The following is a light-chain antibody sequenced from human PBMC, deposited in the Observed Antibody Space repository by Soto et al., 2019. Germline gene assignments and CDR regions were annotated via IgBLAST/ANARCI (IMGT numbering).Light chain of an antibody. Sequence: EVVLTQSPGTLSLSPGERATLSCRASQSVSNNYFAWYQQKPGQAPRLLMYDASNRATGILARFSGSGSGTDFTLTISSLEPEDFAVYYCQQRSTWPLTFGGGTKVEIK. V-gene: IGKV3D-20*02. CDR1: QSVSNNY. J-gene: IGKJ4*01. CDR3: QQRSTWPLT. CDR2: DAS.